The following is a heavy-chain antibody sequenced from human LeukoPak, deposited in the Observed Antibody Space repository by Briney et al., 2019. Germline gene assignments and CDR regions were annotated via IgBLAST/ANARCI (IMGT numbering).Heavy chain of an antibody. CDR2: IHYDGRA. D-gene: IGHD2-2*01. CDR1: GGSISSANHF. V-gene: IGHV4-30-4*08. J-gene: IGHJ3*01. CDR3: AREVITPGDSDGFDL. Sequence: PSETLSLTCTVSGGSISSANHFWSWVRQSPGEGLEWIGYIHYDGRAHYNPSLKSRVSMSLDMSKNQFSLSLSFVTAADTAIYYCAREVITPGDSDGFDLWGQGTMVSVSS.